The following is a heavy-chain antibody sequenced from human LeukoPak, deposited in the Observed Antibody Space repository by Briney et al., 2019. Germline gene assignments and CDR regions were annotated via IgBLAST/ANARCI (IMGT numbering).Heavy chain of an antibody. V-gene: IGHV4-61*01. CDR2: IYYSGST. Sequence: SSETLSLTCTVSGGSVSSGSYYWSWIRQPPGKGLEWIGYIYYSGSTNYNPSLKSRVTISVDTSKNQFSLKLSSVTAADTAVYYCARGRRIQLWSQTFFDYWGQGTLVTVSS. J-gene: IGHJ4*02. CDR3: ARGRRIQLWSQTFFDY. D-gene: IGHD5-18*01. CDR1: GGSVSSGSYY.